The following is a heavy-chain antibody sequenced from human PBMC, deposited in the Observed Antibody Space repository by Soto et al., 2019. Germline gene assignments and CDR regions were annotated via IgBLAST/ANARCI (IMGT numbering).Heavy chain of an antibody. CDR2: ISYDGSNK. V-gene: IGHV3-30*18. J-gene: IGHJ6*03. Sequence: QVQLVESGGGVVHPGRSLRLSCAASGFTFSSYGMHWVRQAPGKGLEWVAVISYDGSNKYYADSVKGRFTISRDNSKNTLYLQMNSLRAEDTAVYYCAKASAPYYYYYYMDVWGKGTTVTVSS. CDR1: GFTFSSYG. CDR3: AKASAPYYYYYYMDV.